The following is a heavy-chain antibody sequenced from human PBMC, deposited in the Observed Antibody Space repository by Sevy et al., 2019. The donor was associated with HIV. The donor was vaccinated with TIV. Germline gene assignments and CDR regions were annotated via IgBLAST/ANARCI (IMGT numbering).Heavy chain of an antibody. CDR1: GFTFSNAW. CDR2: IKSKTDGGTT. Sequence: GGSLRLSCAASGFTFSNAWMSWVRQAPGKGLEWVGRIKSKTDGGTTDNAAPVKGRFTISRDDSKNTLYLQMHSLKTEDTAVYYCTTAYYYDSSGDPENDAFDIWGQGTMVTVSS. V-gene: IGHV3-15*01. CDR3: TTAYYYDSSGDPENDAFDI. D-gene: IGHD3-22*01. J-gene: IGHJ3*02.